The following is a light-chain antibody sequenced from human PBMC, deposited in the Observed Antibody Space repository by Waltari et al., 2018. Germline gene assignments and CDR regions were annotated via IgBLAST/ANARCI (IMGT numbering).Light chain of an antibody. V-gene: IGKV1-5*03. Sequence: DIQMTQSTSTLSASVGARVTITCRASQSISSWLAWYQQKPGKAPKLLIYKASSLESGVPSRFSGSGSGTEFTLTISSLQPDDFATYYCQQYNSYTWTFGQGTKVEIK. CDR2: KAS. CDR1: QSISSW. J-gene: IGKJ1*01. CDR3: QQYNSYTWT.